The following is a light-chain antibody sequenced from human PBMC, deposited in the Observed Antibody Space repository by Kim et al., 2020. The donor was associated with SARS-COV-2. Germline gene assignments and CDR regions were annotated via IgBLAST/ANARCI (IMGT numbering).Light chain of an antibody. CDR1: SSDVGAYNL. Sequence: GQSVTTCCTGTSSDVGAYNLVSWYQQHPGKAPKFIIHDVSQRPSGVSNRFSGSKSGNTASLTISGLQAEDEADYYCTSYTRSDTWVFGGGTQLTVL. J-gene: IGLJ3*02. CDR2: DVS. CDR3: TSYTRSDTWV. V-gene: IGLV2-14*03.